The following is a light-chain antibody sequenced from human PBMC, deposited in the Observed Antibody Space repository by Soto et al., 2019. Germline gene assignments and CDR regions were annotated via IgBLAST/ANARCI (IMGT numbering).Light chain of an antibody. Sequence: QSVLTQPPSVSGTPGQRVTISCSGGISNIATNYVHWFQQLPGTAPKVLSTRDNQRPSGVPDRFSGSKSGTSASLAISGLRSEDEAEYYCAAWDDTVRSYVFGTGTKVTVL. V-gene: IGLV1-47*01. CDR2: RDN. CDR3: AAWDDTVRSYV. J-gene: IGLJ1*01. CDR1: ISNIATNY.